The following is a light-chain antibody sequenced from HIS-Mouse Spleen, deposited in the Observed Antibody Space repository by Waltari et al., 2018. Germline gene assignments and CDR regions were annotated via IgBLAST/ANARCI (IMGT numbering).Light chain of an antibody. CDR2: EVS. J-gene: IGLJ2*01. CDR1: SSDVGGSNY. Sequence: QSALTQPASVSGSPGQSITISCTGTSSDVGGSNYVSWYQQHPGKAPKLMIYEVSNRPSGVCNRFSGSKSGNTASLTISGLQAEDEADYYCSSYTSSSTLGFGGGTKLTVL. CDR3: SSYTSSSTLG. V-gene: IGLV2-14*01.